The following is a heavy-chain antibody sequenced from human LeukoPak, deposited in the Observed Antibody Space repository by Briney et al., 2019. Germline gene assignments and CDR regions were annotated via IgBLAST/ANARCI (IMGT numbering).Heavy chain of an antibody. D-gene: IGHD3-22*01. V-gene: IGHV3-30-3*01. Sequence: GGSLRLSCAASGFTFSSYAMHWVRQAPGKGLEWVAVISYDGSNKYYADSVKGRFTISRDNSKNTLYLQMNSLRAEDTAVYYCARSPYSSGYYYYGMDVWGQGTTVTVSS. J-gene: IGHJ6*02. CDR1: GFTFSSYA. CDR2: ISYDGSNK. CDR3: ARSPYSSGYYYYGMDV.